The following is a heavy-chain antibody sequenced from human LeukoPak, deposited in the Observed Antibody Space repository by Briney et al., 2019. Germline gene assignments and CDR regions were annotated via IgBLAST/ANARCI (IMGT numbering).Heavy chain of an antibody. CDR1: GYTFTGYY. Sequence: GASVKVSCKASGYTFTGYYMHWVRQAPGQGLEWMGWVNPNSGGTNYAQKFQGRVTMTRDTSISTAYMELSRLRSDDTAVYYCARDLSPIWNFLQYNWFDPWGQGTLVTVSS. CDR2: VNPNSGGT. V-gene: IGHV1-2*02. J-gene: IGHJ5*02. CDR3: ARDLSPIWNFLQYNWFDP. D-gene: IGHD1-7*01.